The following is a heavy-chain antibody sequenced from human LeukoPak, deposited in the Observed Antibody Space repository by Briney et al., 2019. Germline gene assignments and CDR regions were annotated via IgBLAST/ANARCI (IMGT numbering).Heavy chain of an antibody. CDR1: GFTFSSYG. CDR2: ISYDGSNK. V-gene: IGHV3-30*18. CDR3: AKLVDIVVVSDAFDI. J-gene: IGHJ3*02. Sequence: GGSLRPSCAASGFTFSSYGMHWVRQAPGKGLEWVAVISYDGSNKYYADSVKGRFTISRDNSKNTLYLQMNSLRAEDTAVYYCAKLVDIVVVSDAFDIWGQGTMVTVSS. D-gene: IGHD2-2*03.